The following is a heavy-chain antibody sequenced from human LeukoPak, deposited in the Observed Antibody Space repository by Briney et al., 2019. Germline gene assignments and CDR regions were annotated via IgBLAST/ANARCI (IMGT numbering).Heavy chain of an antibody. D-gene: IGHD6-13*01. CDR3: ARGGSSSRTDY. V-gene: IGHV1-2*02. J-gene: IGHJ4*02. CDR1: GYTFTGYY. CDR2: INPNSGGT. Sequence: GASVKVSCKASGYTFTGYYMHWGRQAPGQGREWRGWINPNSGGTNYAQKFQGRVTMTRDTSIGTAYMELSRLRSDDTAVYYCARGGSSSRTDYWGQGTLVTVSS.